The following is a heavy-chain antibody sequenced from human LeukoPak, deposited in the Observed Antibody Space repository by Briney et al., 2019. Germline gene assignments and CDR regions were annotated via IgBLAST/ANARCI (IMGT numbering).Heavy chain of an antibody. V-gene: IGHV1-18*04. Sequence: ASVKVSCKASGYTFTGYYMRWVRQAPGQGLEWMGWISAYNGNTNYAQKLQGRVTMTTDTSTSTAYMELRSLRSDDTAVYYCARPSYGSGSYYYFDYWGQGTLVTVSS. CDR3: ARPSYGSGSYYYFDY. D-gene: IGHD3-10*01. CDR1: GYTFTGYY. J-gene: IGHJ4*02. CDR2: ISAYNGNT.